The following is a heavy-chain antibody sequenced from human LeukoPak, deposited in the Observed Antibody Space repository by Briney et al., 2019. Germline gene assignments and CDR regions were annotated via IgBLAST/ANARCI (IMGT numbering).Heavy chain of an antibody. V-gene: IGHV3-23*01. J-gene: IGHJ4*02. CDR3: AKTAQVLTGYHSDY. CDR1: GFTFSSYA. CDR2: ISGSGGST. Sequence: GGSLRLSCAASGFTFSSYAMSWVRQAPGKGLEWVSDISGSGGSTYYADAVKGRFTISRDNSKYTLYLQMNMLRAEDTAVYYCAKTAQVLTGYHSDYWGQGTLVTVSS. D-gene: IGHD3-9*01.